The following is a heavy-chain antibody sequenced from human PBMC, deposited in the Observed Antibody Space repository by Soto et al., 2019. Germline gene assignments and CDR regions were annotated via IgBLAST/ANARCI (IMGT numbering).Heavy chain of an antibody. Sequence: QVQLVESGGGVVQPGRSLRLSCAASGFTFSSYPMYWVRQAPGKGLEWVAFISYDGNNKYYADSVKGRFTISIDNSKNTLYLQMNSLRAEDTAVCYCAIGKYSSPTSGVEYWGQGTLVTVAS. D-gene: IGHD6-6*01. V-gene: IGHV3-30-3*01. CDR3: AIGKYSSPTSGVEY. J-gene: IGHJ4*02. CDR1: GFTFSSYP. CDR2: ISYDGNNK.